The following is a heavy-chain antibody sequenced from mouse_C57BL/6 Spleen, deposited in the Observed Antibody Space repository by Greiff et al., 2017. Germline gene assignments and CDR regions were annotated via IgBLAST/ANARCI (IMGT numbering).Heavy chain of an antibody. CDR1: GYSITSGYY. CDR2: ISYDGSN. D-gene: IGHD2-5*01. Sequence: EVKLQESGPGLVKPSQSLSLTCSVTGYSITSGYYWNWIRQFPGNKLEWMGYISYDGSNNYNPSLKNRISITRDTSKNQFFLKLNSVTTEDTATYYCARQGTSYYSNYAWFAYWGQGTLVTVSA. V-gene: IGHV3-6*01. J-gene: IGHJ3*01. CDR3: ARQGTSYYSNYAWFAY.